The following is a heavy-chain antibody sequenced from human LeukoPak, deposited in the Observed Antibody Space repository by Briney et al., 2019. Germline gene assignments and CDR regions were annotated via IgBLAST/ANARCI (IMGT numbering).Heavy chain of an antibody. Sequence: PSETLSLTCTVSGGSISSYYWSWIRQPAGKGLEWIGRIYTSGSTNYNPSLKSRVTMSVDTSKNQFSLKLSSVTAADTAVYYCARDGSSSWYYGYFQHWGQGTLVTVSS. J-gene: IGHJ1*01. CDR3: ARDGSSSWYYGYFQH. V-gene: IGHV4-4*07. CDR1: GGSISSYY. D-gene: IGHD6-13*01. CDR2: IYTSGST.